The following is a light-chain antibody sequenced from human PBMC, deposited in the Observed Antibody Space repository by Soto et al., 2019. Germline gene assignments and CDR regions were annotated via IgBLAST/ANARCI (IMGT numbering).Light chain of an antibody. CDR3: QACDSSHVV. V-gene: IGLV3-1*01. Sequence: SYELTQPPSVSVSPGQTATITCSGDKLGDKYACWYQQKPGQSPVLVIYQDNKRPSGIPERFSGSNSGNTATLTISGTQAMDEADYYCQACDSSHVVFGGGTKLTVL. J-gene: IGLJ2*01. CDR2: QDN. CDR1: KLGDKY.